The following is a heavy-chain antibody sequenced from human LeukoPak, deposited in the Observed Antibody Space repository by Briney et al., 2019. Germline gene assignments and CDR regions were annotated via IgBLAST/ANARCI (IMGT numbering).Heavy chain of an antibody. CDR2: ISGSGGST. J-gene: IGHJ4*02. V-gene: IGHV3-23*01. CDR1: GFTFSSYA. CDR3: AKAGYDILTGYYV. D-gene: IGHD3-9*01. Sequence: GGSLRPSCAASGFTFSSYAMSWVRQAPGKGLEWVSAISGSGGSTYYADSVKGRFTISRDNSKNTLYLQMNSLRAEDTAVYYCAKAGYDILTGYYVWGQGTLVTVSS.